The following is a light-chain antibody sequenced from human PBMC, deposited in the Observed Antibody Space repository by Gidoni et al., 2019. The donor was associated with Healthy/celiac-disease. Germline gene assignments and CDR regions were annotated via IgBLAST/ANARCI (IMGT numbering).Light chain of an antibody. CDR1: QSVSSN. CDR3: QQYNNWPRT. CDR2: GAS. Sequence: EIVMPQSPATLSVSPGERATLSCRASQSVSSNLAWYQQKPGQAPRLLIYGASTRATGIPARFRGSGSGTEFTLTISSLQSEDFAVYYWQQYNNWPRTFGQGTKVEIK. J-gene: IGKJ1*01. V-gene: IGKV3-15*01.